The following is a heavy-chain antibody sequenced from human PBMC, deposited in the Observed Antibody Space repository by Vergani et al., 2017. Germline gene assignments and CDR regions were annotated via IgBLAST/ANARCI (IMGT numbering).Heavy chain of an antibody. J-gene: IGHJ6*02. D-gene: IGHD3-10*01. CDR3: ARHRGSGCFFPSSYFYGMDV. CDR1: DSSIMTNPY. V-gene: IGHV4-38-2*01. Sequence: QVQLQESGPGLVKPSETLTLTCDVSDSSIMTNPYWGWFRQSPGKGLEWIGCIHHSGDTHYNSSLKSRVSISIVSSSKFSLSLNSVTAADTAIYSCARHRGSGCFFPSSYFYGMDVWGHGTMVTVSS. CDR2: IHHSGDT.